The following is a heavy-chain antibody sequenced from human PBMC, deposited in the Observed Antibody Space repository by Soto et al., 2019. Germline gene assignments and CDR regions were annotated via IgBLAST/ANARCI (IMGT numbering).Heavy chain of an antibody. CDR3: GKEGAARRGRGYYGMDV. V-gene: IGHV4-39*02. D-gene: IGHD6-6*01. J-gene: IGHJ6*02. CDR1: GDSISSNSHY. CDR2: IYYAGNT. Sequence: SETLSLTCTVSGDSISSNSHYWGWIRQPPGKGLESIANIYYAGNTYYNPSLKSRVTISLDTSKNQFSLSLNSVTAADTAVYYCGKEGAARRGRGYYGMDVWGQGTTVTVSS.